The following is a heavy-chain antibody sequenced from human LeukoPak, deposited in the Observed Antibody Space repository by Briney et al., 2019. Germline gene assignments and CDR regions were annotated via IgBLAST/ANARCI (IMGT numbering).Heavy chain of an antibody. J-gene: IGHJ4*02. V-gene: IGHV4-39*01. D-gene: IGHD4-17*01. Sequence: SETLSLTCTVSGGPISSSSYYWGWIRQPPGKGLEWIGSIYYSGSTYYNPSLKSRVTISVDTSKNQFSLKLSSVTAADTAVYYCARRTDGDFFFDYWGQGTLVTVSS. CDR2: IYYSGST. CDR1: GGPISSSSYY. CDR3: ARRTDGDFFFDY.